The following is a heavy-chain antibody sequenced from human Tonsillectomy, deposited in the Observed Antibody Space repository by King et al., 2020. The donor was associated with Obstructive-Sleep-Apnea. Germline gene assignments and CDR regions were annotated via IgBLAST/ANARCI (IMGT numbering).Heavy chain of an antibody. CDR1: GFTFDDYA. J-gene: IGHJ4*01. Sequence: VQLVESGGGLVQPGRSLRLSCAASGFTFDDYAMHWVRQAPGKGLEWVSGISWNSGSIGYADSVKGRFTISRDNAKNSLYLQMNSLRAEDTALYYCAKGSWEYYFDYWGHGTLVTVSS. D-gene: IGHD1-26*01. V-gene: IGHV3-9*01. CDR3: AKGSWEYYFDY. CDR2: ISWNSGSI.